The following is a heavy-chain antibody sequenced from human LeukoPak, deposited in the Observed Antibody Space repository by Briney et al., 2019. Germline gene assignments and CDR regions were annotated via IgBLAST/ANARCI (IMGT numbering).Heavy chain of an antibody. D-gene: IGHD3-3*01. CDR3: ARNHDFWSGRYYYYYMDV. J-gene: IGHJ6*03. V-gene: IGHV3-21*01. CDR2: ISSSSSYI. Sequence: PGGSLRLSCAASGFTFSSYSMNWVRQAPGKGLEWVSSISSSSSYIYYADSVKGRFTISRDNAKNSLYLQMNSLRAEDTAVYYCARNHDFWSGRYYYYYMDVWGKGTTVTVSS. CDR1: GFTFSSYS.